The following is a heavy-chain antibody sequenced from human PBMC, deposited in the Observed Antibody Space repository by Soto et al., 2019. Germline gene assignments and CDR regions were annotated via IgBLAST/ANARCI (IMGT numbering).Heavy chain of an antibody. J-gene: IGHJ4*02. CDR1: VGTSIRYT. D-gene: IGHD4-17*01. CDR2: INAGKGNK. CDR3: ARTRRRCFDY. Sequence: GASVKVSYKASVGTSIRYTISGVRQAPGQRLERMGWINAGKGNKKDAQKFEGRVTITRDTSTSTAYMELSSLRSEDTAVYYCARTRRRCFDYWGQGTLVTVSP. V-gene: IGHV1-3*01.